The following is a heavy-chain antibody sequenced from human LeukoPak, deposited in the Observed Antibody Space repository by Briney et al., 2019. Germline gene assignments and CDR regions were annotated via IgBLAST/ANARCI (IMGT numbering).Heavy chain of an antibody. Sequence: SETLSLTCAVYGGSFSGYYWSWIRQPPGKGLEWIGEINHSGSTNYNPSPKSRVTISVDTSKNQFSLKLSSVTAADTAVYYCARRAAGYYYDSSGYRQSYFQRWGQGTLVTVSA. CDR1: GGSFSGYY. J-gene: IGHJ1*01. D-gene: IGHD3-22*01. V-gene: IGHV4-34*01. CDR2: INHSGST. CDR3: ARRAAGYYYDSSGYRQSYFQR.